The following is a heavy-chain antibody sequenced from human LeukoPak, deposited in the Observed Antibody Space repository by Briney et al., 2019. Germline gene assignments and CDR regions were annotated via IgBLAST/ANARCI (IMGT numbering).Heavy chain of an antibody. D-gene: IGHD4-17*01. Sequence: PGGSLRLSCAASGFTFSSYGMHWDRQAPGKGLEWVAVISYDGSNKYYADSVKGRFTISRDNSKNTLYLQMNSLRAEDTAVYYCAKVSHYGDYGYYYYGMDVWGQGTTVTVSS. J-gene: IGHJ6*02. CDR2: ISYDGSNK. CDR1: GFTFSSYG. V-gene: IGHV3-30*18. CDR3: AKVSHYGDYGYYYYGMDV.